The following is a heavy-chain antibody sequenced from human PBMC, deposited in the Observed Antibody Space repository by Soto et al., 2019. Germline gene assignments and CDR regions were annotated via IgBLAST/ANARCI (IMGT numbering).Heavy chain of an antibody. CDR2: IYDRGTT. D-gene: IGHD1-1*01. J-gene: IGHJ6*02. V-gene: IGHV4-59*01. CDR1: GDSISSYY. Sequence: PSETLSLTCTVSGDSISSYYWSWIRQPPGKGLEWIAYIYDRGTTNYNPSLKSRVTISLDTSKNQFSLKMSSVTAADTAVYYCARGGNWNSYYYRLDVWGQGTTVTVS. CDR3: ARGGNWNSYYYRLDV.